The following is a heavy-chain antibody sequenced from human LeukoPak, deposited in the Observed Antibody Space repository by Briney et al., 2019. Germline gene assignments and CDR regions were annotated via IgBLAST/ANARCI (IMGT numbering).Heavy chain of an antibody. Sequence: GGSLRLSCAASGFTFSSYWMHWVRHAPGKGLVWVSRINTDGSSTSYADSVKGRFTISRDNAKNTLYLQMNSLRAEDTAVYYCARDLDYDFWSGCPGYWGQGTLVTVSS. V-gene: IGHV3-74*01. D-gene: IGHD3-3*01. CDR2: INTDGSST. CDR1: GFTFSSYW. J-gene: IGHJ4*02. CDR3: ARDLDYDFWSGCPGY.